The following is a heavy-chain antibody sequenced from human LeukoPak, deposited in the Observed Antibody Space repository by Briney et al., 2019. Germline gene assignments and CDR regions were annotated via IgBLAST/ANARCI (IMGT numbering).Heavy chain of an antibody. Sequence: GGSLRLSCAASGFTFSSYSMNWVRQAPGKGPEWVSSISRSSKYIYYADSVKGRFTISRDNAKNSLYLQMNSLRAEDTAVYYCARGDTDYGDYYFDYWGQGTLVTVSS. CDR3: ARGDTDYGDYYFDY. J-gene: IGHJ4*02. D-gene: IGHD4-17*01. V-gene: IGHV3-21*04. CDR1: GFTFSSYS. CDR2: ISRSSKYI.